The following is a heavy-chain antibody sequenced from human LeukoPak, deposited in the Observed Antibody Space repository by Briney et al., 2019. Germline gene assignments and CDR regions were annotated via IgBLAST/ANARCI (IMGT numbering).Heavy chain of an antibody. CDR1: GYGFTSYW. CDR3: AIRFLPYDAFDI. CDR2: IYPGDSYT. J-gene: IGHJ3*02. V-gene: IGHV5-51*01. Sequence: SLKICCKASGYGFTSYWIGWVRQIPGKGLEWMVMIYPGDSYTRYSPSFQGQLTISADKSISTAYLQWSSLQASDTAMYYCAIRFLPYDAFDIWGQGTMVTVSS.